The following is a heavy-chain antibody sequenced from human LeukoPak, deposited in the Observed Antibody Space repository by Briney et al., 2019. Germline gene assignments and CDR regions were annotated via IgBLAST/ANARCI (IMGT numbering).Heavy chain of an antibody. CDR1: GFTFISYA. Sequence: TGGSLRLSCAASGFTFISYAMSWVRQAPGKGLEWVSSLSGNAGRPYYADSVKGRFTISRDNSKNTLYLQMNCLRAEDTAVYYCAKDHRDSGNYYYYYGLDVWGQGTMVTVSS. J-gene: IGHJ6*02. CDR2: LSGNAGRP. CDR3: AKDHRDSGNYYYYYGLDV. V-gene: IGHV3-23*01. D-gene: IGHD1-26*01.